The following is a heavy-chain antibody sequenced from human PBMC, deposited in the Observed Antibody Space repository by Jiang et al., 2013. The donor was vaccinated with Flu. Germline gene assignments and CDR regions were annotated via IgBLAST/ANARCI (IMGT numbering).Heavy chain of an antibody. D-gene: IGHD3-10*01. CDR1: GFTFDDYA. CDR2: ISWNSGSI. V-gene: IGHV3-9*01. CDR3: AKGRGGSGSYEYFQH. Sequence: VQLVESGGGLVQPGRSLRLSCAASGFTFDDYAMHWVRQAPGKGLEWVSGISWNSGSIGYADSVKGRFTISRDNAKNSLYLQMNSLRAEDTALYYCAKGRGGSGSYEYFQHWGQGTLV. J-gene: IGHJ1*01.